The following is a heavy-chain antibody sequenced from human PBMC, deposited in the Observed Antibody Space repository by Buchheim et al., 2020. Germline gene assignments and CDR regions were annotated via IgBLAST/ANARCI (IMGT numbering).Heavy chain of an antibody. V-gene: IGHV3-23*01. CDR2: ISGSGGST. Sequence: EVQLLESGGDLVQPGGSLRLSCAASGFTFSSYAMSWVRQAPGKGLEWVSAISGSGGSTYYADSVKGRFTISRDNSKNTPYLQMNSLRAEDTAVYYCAKDWANGSWGEYYYYYMDVWGKGTT. CDR3: AKDWANGSWGEYYYYYMDV. CDR1: GFTFSSYA. J-gene: IGHJ6*03. D-gene: IGHD1-26*01.